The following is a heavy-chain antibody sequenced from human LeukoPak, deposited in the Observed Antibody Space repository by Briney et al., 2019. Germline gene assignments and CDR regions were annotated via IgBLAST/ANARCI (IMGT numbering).Heavy chain of an antibody. V-gene: IGHV4-61*02. J-gene: IGHJ4*02. D-gene: IGHD6-13*01. CDR3: ARGIAAAFDY. CDR1: GGSISSGSYY. CDR2: IYTSGST. Sequence: SETLSLTCTVSGGSISSGSYYWSWIRQPAGKGLEWIGRIYTSGSTNYNPSLKSRVTISADTSKNQFSLKLSSVTAADTAVYYCARGIAAAFDYWGQGALVTVSS.